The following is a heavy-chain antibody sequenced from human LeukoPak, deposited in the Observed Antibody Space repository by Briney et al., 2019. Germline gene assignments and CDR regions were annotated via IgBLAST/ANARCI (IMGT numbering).Heavy chain of an antibody. V-gene: IGHV4-4*02. CDR3: ARLIAADPQLDC. D-gene: IGHD6-13*01. CDR1: GGSISSSNW. CDR2: IYHSGST. J-gene: IGHJ4*02. Sequence: PSETLSLTCAVSGGSISSSNWWSWVRQPPGKGLEWIGEIYHSGSTNYNPSLKSRVTISVDKSKNQFSLNLSSVTAADTAVYYCARLIAADPQLDCWGQGTLVTVSS.